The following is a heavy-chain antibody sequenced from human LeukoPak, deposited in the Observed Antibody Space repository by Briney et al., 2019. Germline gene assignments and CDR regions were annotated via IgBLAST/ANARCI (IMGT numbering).Heavy chain of an antibody. Sequence: GGSLRLSCAASGFTFSSYAMHWVHQAPGKGLEWVAVISYGGSNKYYADSVKGRFTISRDNSKNTLYLQMNSLRAEDTAVYYCARDLSVDYWGQGTLVTVSS. CDR1: GFTFSSYA. J-gene: IGHJ4*02. CDR2: ISYGGSNK. CDR3: ARDLSVDY. D-gene: IGHD2/OR15-2a*01. V-gene: IGHV3-30-3*01.